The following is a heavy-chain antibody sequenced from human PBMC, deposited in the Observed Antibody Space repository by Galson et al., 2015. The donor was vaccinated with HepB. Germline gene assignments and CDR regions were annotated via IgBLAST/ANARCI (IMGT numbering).Heavy chain of an antibody. J-gene: IGHJ6*02. D-gene: IGHD5-18*01. CDR1: GFTFSSYG. CDR2: ISYDGSNK. CDR3: AKGLAMVHRPPYYYYYGMDV. Sequence: SLRLSCAASGFTFSSYGMHWVRQAPGKGLEWVAVISYDGSNKYYADSVKGRFTISRDNSKNTLYLQMNSLRAEDTAVYYCAKGLAMVHRPPYYYYYGMDVWGQGTTVTVSS. V-gene: IGHV3-30*18.